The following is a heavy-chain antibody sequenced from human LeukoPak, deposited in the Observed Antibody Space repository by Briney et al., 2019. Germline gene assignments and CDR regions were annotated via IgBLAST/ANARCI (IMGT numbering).Heavy chain of an antibody. CDR2: IKDDGSED. D-gene: IGHD2-15*01. CDR3: GRDQTPFY. V-gene: IGHV3-7*01. Sequence: GGSLRLSCAAFGFTFSDHAMDWVRQAPGKGLEWVATIKDDGSEDYYLDSVKGRFTISRDNAKSSMWLQMSSLRAEDTAVYYCGRDQTPFYWGQGSLVTVSS. CDR1: GFTFSDHA. J-gene: IGHJ4*02.